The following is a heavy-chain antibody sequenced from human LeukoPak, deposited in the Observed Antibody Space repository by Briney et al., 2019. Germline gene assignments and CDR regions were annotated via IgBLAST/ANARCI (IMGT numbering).Heavy chain of an antibody. CDR2: ISAYNGNT. J-gene: IGHJ6*01. CDR1: GNTFTSYG. Sequence: ASVKVSCKASGNTFTSYGISWVRQAPGQGLEWMGWISAYNGNTNYAQKLQGRVTMTTDTSTSTAYMELRSLRSDDTAVYYCARDILTTPHYYYYGMDVWGQGTTVTVSS. CDR3: ARDILTTPHYYYYGMDV. D-gene: IGHD4-17*01. V-gene: IGHV1-18*01.